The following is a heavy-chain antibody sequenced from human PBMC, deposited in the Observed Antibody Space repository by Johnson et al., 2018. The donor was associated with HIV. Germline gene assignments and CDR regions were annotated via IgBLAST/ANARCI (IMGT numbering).Heavy chain of an antibody. CDR1: GFTFSSYA. CDR3: ARGHNGAFDV. D-gene: IGHD2-8*01. Sequence: EVQLVESGGGVVQPGRSLRLSCAASGFTFSSYAMHWVRQAPGKGLEWVARTRDKANGYSTEYAASLKGRFTISRDASKDSLYLQMDSLRVEDTAVYYCARGHNGAFDVWGQGTVVTVSS. J-gene: IGHJ3*01. CDR2: TRDKANGYST. V-gene: IGHV3-72*01.